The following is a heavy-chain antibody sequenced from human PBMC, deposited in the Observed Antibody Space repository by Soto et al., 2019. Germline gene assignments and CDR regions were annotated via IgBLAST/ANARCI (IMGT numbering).Heavy chain of an antibody. V-gene: IGHV4-59*01. J-gene: IGHJ6*02. D-gene: IGHD3-10*01. CDR2: IYYSGST. CDR3: ARGKGYYYAHPSYYYYYGMDV. Sequence: QVQLQESGPGLVKPSETLSLTCTVSGGSISSYYWSWIRQPPGKGLEWIGYIYYSGSTNYNPSLQSRGTISDAPSKNVSPLNLRSATAAETAVYYCARGKGYYYAHPSYYYYYGMDVWGQGTTVTVSS. CDR1: GGSISSYY.